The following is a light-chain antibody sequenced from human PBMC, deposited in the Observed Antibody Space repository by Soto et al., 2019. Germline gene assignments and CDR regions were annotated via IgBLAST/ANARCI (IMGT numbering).Light chain of an antibody. CDR3: QQYYTPST. J-gene: IGKJ1*01. CDR2: WAS. CDR1: QSVLYSSNNKNY. V-gene: IGKV4-1*01. Sequence: DIVMTQSPDSLAVSLGERATINCKSSQSVLYSSNNKNYSAWYQQKPGQPPKLLIYWASTRESGVPDRFSGSGSGTDFTLTISSLQAEDVAVYYCQQYYTPSTFGQGTKVEIK.